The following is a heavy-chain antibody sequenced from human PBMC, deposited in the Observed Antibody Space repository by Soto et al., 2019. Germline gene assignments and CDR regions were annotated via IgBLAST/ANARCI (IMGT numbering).Heavy chain of an antibody. CDR3: ARDRWYQLPTYYMDV. CDR2: IYYSGST. J-gene: IGHJ6*03. D-gene: IGHD2-2*01. V-gene: IGHV4-31*03. Sequence: SETLSLTCTVSGGSISSGGYYWSWIRQHPGKGLEWIGYIYYSGSTYYNPSLKSRVTISVDTSKNQFSLKLSSVTAADTAVYYCARDRWYQLPTYYMDVWCKGTTVTVSS. CDR1: GGSISSGGYY.